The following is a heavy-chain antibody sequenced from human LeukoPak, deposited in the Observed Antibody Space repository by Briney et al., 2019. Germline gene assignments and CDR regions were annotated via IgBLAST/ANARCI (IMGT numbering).Heavy chain of an antibody. CDR2: IYYSGST. V-gene: IGHV4-39*07. CDR3: ARGYYDILTGYSHDAFDI. Sequence: SETLSLTCTVSGGSISSSSYYWGWIRQPPGKGLEWIGSIYYSGSTYYNSSLKSRVTISVDTSKNQFSLKLSSVTAADTAVYYCARGYYDILTGYSHDAFDIWGQGTMVTVSS. D-gene: IGHD3-9*01. CDR1: GGSISSSSYY. J-gene: IGHJ3*02.